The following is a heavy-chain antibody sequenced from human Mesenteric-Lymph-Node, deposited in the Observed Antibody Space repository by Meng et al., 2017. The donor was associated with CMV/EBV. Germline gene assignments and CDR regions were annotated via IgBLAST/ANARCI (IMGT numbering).Heavy chain of an antibody. D-gene: IGHD3-22*01. Sequence: ASVKVSCKASGYTFTGYYIHWARQAPGQGLEWMGWINPNSGGTDYEKKFQGRVTMTRDTSISTAYMELSKLRSDDTALYYCARDSSGYLGYWGQGTLVTVSS. CDR1: GYTFTGYY. CDR2: INPNSGGT. CDR3: ARDSSGYLGY. V-gene: IGHV1-2*02. J-gene: IGHJ4*02.